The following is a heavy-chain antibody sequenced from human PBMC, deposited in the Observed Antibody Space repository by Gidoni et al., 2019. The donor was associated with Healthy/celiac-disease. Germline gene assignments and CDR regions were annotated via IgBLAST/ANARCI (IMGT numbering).Heavy chain of an antibody. D-gene: IGHD3-3*01. Sequence: QVQLQESGPGLVKPSETLSLTCAASGYSISSGYYRGWIRQPPGKGLEWIGSIYHSGSTYYNPSLKSRVTISVDTSKNQFSLKLSSVTAADTAVYYCARDSLRITIFGVVIGQRGFDPWGQGTLVTVSS. CDR2: IYHSGST. J-gene: IGHJ5*02. CDR3: ARDSLRITIFGVVIGQRGFDP. CDR1: GYSISSGYY. V-gene: IGHV4-38-2*02.